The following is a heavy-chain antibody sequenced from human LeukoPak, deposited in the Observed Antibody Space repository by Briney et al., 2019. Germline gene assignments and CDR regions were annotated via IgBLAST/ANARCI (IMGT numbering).Heavy chain of an antibody. CDR2: INHRRIT. D-gene: IGHD3-10*01. J-gene: IGHJ4*02. CDR1: GGSFTGYY. CDR3: ARTVRGDKRLDY. V-gene: IGHV4-34*01. Sequence: SETLSLTCAVHGGSFTGYYWSWIRQPPGKGLGWIGEINHRRITNYNPSLKRRVTISVDTSKNQFSLKLSSVAAADTAVYYCARTVRGDKRLDYWGQGTLVTVSS.